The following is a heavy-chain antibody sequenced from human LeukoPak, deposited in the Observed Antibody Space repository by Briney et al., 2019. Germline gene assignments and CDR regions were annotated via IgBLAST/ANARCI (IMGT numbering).Heavy chain of an antibody. CDR3: AKDSGSYFSNSDY. CDR1: GFTFSSYG. D-gene: IGHD1-26*01. J-gene: IGHJ4*02. Sequence: GGSLRLSCAASGFTFSSYGMSWARQAPGKGLEWVSAISGSGGSTYYADSVKGRFTISRDNSKNTLYLQMNSLRAEDTAVYYCAKDSGSYFSNSDYWGQGTLVTVSS. V-gene: IGHV3-23*01. CDR2: ISGSGGST.